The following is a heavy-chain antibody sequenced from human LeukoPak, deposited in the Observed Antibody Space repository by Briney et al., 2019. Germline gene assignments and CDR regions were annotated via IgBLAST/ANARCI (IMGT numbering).Heavy chain of an antibody. CDR1: GFTFSSYS. Sequence: GSLRLSCAASGFTFSSYSMNWVRQPPGKGLEWIGEINHSGSTNYNPSLKSRVTISVDTSKNQFSLKLSSVTAADTAVYYCARGFYPPGYPYYYYGMDVWGQGTTVTVSS. CDR3: ARGFYPPGYPYYYYGMDV. CDR2: INHSGST. D-gene: IGHD3-16*02. V-gene: IGHV4-34*01. J-gene: IGHJ6*02.